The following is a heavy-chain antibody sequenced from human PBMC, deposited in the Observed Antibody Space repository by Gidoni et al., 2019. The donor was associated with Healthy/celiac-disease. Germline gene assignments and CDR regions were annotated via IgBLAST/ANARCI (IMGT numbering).Heavy chain of an antibody. D-gene: IGHD4-4*01. CDR2: IWYDGSNK. Sequence: GKGLEWVAVIWYDGSNKYYADSVKGRFTISRDNSKNTLFLQMNSLRAEDTAVYYCARGHSNYDNWFDPWGQGTLVTVSS. J-gene: IGHJ5*02. V-gene: IGHV3-33*01. CDR3: ARGHSNYDNWFDP.